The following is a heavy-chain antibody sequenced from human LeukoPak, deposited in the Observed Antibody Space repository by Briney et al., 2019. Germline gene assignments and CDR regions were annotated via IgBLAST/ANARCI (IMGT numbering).Heavy chain of an antibody. CDR2: ISYDGSYK. CDR3: AKDRCSGLYTIDY. D-gene: IGHD2-15*01. Sequence: YPGGSLRLSFAASEFTFCTYDMHWVRQAPGKGLEWVAVISYDGSYKFYADSVKGRFTISRDNSKSTLYLQMNSLRAEDTAVYYCAKDRCSGLYTIDYWGQGTLVTVSS. J-gene: IGHJ4*02. CDR1: EFTFCTYD. V-gene: IGHV3-30*18.